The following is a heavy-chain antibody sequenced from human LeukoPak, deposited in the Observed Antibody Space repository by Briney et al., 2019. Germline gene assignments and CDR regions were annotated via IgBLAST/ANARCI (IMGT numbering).Heavy chain of an antibody. Sequence: GDSLKISCKASGYTFTNSWIGWVRQKPGKGLEWMGIIWPGGSDTRYSPSFQGQVTISADKSITTAYLQWSSLRSEDTAVYYCAATHSGSYSVLAAFDIWGQGTMVTVSS. CDR3: AATHSGSYSVLAAFDI. V-gene: IGHV5-51*01. CDR2: IWPGGSDT. D-gene: IGHD1-26*01. J-gene: IGHJ3*02. CDR1: GYTFTNSW.